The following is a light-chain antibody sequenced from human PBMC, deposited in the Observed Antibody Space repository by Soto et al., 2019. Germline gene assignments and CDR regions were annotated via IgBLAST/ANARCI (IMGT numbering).Light chain of an antibody. CDR2: AAS. J-gene: IGKJ1*01. CDR3: QQSYSSTWT. CDR1: QTINTY. V-gene: IGKV1-39*01. Sequence: DIQLTQSPSSLSASPGDRVTITCRASQTINTYLNWYKQRSGTAPQLLISAASILESGVPSRISGSGSGTDFTLTITNLQPEDFATYYCQQSYSSTWTFGQGTKVEVK.